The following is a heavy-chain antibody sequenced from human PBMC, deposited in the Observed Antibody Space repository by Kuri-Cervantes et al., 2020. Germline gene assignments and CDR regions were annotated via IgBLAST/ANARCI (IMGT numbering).Heavy chain of an antibody. CDR3: ARDGTGVVRDQPSDF. Sequence: ASVKVSCKASGYTFTGYYMHWVRQAPGQGLEWMGWINPNSGGTNYAQNFQVRVTMTRDTSISTAYMELTRLRSDDTAVYYCARDGTGVVRDQPSDFWGQGTLVTVSS. J-gene: IGHJ4*02. CDR2: INPNSGGT. V-gene: IGHV1-2*02. CDR1: GYTFTGYY. D-gene: IGHD1-1*01.